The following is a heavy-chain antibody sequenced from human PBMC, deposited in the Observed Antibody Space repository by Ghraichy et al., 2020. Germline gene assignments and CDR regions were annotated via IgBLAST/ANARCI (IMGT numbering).Heavy chain of an antibody. D-gene: IGHD3-9*01. CDR2: ISGSGGST. CDR3: AKAMGYDILTGYFD. V-gene: IGHV3-23*01. CDR1: GFTFSSYA. Sequence: ESLNISCAASGFTFSSYAMSWVRQAPGKGLEWVSAISGSGGSTYYADSVKGRFTISRDNSKNTLYLQMNSLRAEDTAVYYCAKAMGYDILTGYFDWGQGTLVTVSS. J-gene: IGHJ4*02.